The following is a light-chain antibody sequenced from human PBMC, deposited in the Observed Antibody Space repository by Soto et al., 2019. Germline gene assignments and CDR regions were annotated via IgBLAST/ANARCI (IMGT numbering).Light chain of an antibody. CDR3: SSYPSSSTPDV. Sequence: QSALTQPASVSGSPGQSITISRTGTSSDVGGYNYVSWYQQHPGKAPKLMIYEVSNRPSGVSNRFSGSKSGNTASLTISGLQAEDEADYYCSSYPSSSTPDVFGTGTKLTVL. V-gene: IGLV2-14*01. J-gene: IGLJ1*01. CDR2: EVS. CDR1: SSDVGGYNY.